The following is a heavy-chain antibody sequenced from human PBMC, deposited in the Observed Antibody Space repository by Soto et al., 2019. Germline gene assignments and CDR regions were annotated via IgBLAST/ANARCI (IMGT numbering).Heavy chain of an antibody. CDR1: GGSISSYY. D-gene: IGHD3-22*01. Sequence: PSETLSLTCTVPGGSISSYYWSWIRQPPGKGLEWIGYIYYTGSASYNPSLKSRVTISVDTSKNQFSLNLSSVTAADTAVYYCARGSYYHSSDSKKCFDYWGQGTLVTVSS. CDR3: ARGSYYHSSDSKKCFDY. CDR2: IYYTGSA. V-gene: IGHV4-59*01. J-gene: IGHJ4*02.